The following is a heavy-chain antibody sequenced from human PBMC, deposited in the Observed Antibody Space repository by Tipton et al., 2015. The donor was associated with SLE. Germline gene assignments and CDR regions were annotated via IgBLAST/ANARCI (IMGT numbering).Heavy chain of an antibody. Sequence: TLSLTCVVSGASITTEGYSWSWLRQPPGKGLEWIGYIFHTGSAYYNPSLRSRLTISLDRSNNQFSLKLSSMTAADTAVYHCARGGVVTIHGYYYYYGMDVWGQGTTVTVSS. V-gene: IGHV4-30-2*01. J-gene: IGHJ6*02. D-gene: IGHD3-3*01. CDR3: ARGGVVTIHGYYYYYGMDV. CDR2: IFHTGSA. CDR1: GASITTEGYS.